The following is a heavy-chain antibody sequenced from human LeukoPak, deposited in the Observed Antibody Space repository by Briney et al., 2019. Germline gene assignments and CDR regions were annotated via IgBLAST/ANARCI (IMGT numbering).Heavy chain of an antibody. D-gene: IGHD1-26*01. V-gene: IGHV3-53*01. CDR2: IYSGGRT. CDR3: ARDHVGVGATDGFYYYYYYMDV. CDR1: GFTVSINY. Sequence: PGGSLRLSCAASGFTVSINYMSWVRQAPGKGLEWVSVIYSGGRTYYADSVKGRFTISRDNSKNTLYLQMNSLRAEDTAVYYCARDHVGVGATDGFYYYYYYMDVWGKGTTVTISS. J-gene: IGHJ6*03.